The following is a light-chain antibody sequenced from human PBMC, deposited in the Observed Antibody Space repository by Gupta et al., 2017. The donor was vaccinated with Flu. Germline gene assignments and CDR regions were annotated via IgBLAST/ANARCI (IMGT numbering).Light chain of an antibody. V-gene: IGKV1-5*03. CDR2: KAS. J-gene: IGKJ1*01. CDR3: QQYKNFPWT. CDR1: QSISDW. Sequence: IPMSQSPSTVSASVGDRVTITCRASQSISDWLAWYQQKPGKAPNFLIYKASSLESGIPSRFSGSGSGTEFTLTISSLQPEDVATYYCQQYKNFPWTLGHGTKVEIK.